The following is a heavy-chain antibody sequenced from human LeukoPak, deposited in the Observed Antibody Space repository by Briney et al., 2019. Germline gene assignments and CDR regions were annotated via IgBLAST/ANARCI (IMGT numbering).Heavy chain of an antibody. CDR1: GDSISSVYY. J-gene: IGHJ4*02. Sequence: PSETLSLTCAVSGDSISSVYYGGWIRQPPGKGLEWIGSITSSGNTYYSPSLKSRVTISIDTSKNQFSLKLKSVTAADTAVYYCARDMIPSGPRQGVGYFDYWGQGTLVTVSS. CDR3: ARDMIPSGPRQGVGYFDY. CDR2: ITSSGNT. D-gene: IGHD3-22*01. V-gene: IGHV4-38-2*02.